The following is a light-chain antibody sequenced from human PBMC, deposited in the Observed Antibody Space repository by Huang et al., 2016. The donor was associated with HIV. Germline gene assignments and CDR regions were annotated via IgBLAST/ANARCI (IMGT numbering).Light chain of an antibody. CDR2: GAS. CDR3: HQYNNWRT. V-gene: IGKV3-15*01. J-gene: IGKJ1*01. CDR1: QSVSSN. Sequence: EIVMTQSPATLSVSTGERATLSCRASQSVSSNLAWYQQKPGQAPRLRIYGASTRATVIPARFSGSVSGTEFTITISSLQSEDFAVYYCHQYNNWRTFGQGTKVEIK.